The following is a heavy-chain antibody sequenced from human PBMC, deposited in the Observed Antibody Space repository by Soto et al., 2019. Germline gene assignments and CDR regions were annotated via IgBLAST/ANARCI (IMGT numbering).Heavy chain of an antibody. V-gene: IGHV4-31*03. J-gene: IGHJ5*02. D-gene: IGHD3-3*01. CDR1: GGSISSGDYY. Sequence: QVQLQESGPGLVKPSQTLSLTCTVSGGSISSGDYYWSWIRQHPGKGLEWIGYIHYSGSTYYNPSLKSRVTISVDTSKSKFSLKLSSVTAADTAVYYCARWWSGSRQGFDPWGQGTLVTVSS. CDR3: ARWWSGSRQGFDP. CDR2: IHYSGST.